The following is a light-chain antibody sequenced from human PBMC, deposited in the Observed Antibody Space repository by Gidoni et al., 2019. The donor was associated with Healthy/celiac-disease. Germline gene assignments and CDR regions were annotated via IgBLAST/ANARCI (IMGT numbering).Light chain of an antibody. CDR2: RNN. CDR1: SANIGSNY. Sequence: QSVLTQPPSASGTPGQGVTITCSGSSANIGSNYVYWYQQLPGTAPKLLIYRNNQRPSGVPDRFSGSKSGTSASLAISGLRSEDEADYYCAAWDYSLSGPYVFGTGTKVTVL. J-gene: IGLJ1*01. CDR3: AAWDYSLSGPYV. V-gene: IGLV1-47*01.